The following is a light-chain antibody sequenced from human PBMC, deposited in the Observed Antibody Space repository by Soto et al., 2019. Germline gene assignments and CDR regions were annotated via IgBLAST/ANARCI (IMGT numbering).Light chain of an antibody. V-gene: IGKV1-17*03. CDR2: SAN. CDR3: LQHKSYPRT. CDR1: QDISNF. Sequence: DIQMTQSPSDMSASVGDRVTITCRASQDISNFLVWFQQRPGKVPKRLMYSANRLESGVPSRFSGSGSGTEFTLTISSLQPEDFAPYYCLQHKSYPRTLGQGTKVDIK. J-gene: IGKJ1*01.